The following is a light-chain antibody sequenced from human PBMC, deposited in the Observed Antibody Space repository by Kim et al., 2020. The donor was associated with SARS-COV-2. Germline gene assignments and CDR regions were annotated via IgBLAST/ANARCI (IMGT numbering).Light chain of an antibody. J-gene: IGLJ3*02. CDR3: QAWDSSTGV. Sequence: SYELTQPPSVSVSPGQTASIPCSGEKLGDKYACWYQQKPGQSPVLVIYQDTKRPSGIPERFSGSNSGNTATLTISGTQAMDEADYYCQAWDSSTGVFGGGTQLTVL. CDR2: QDT. CDR1: KLGDKY. V-gene: IGLV3-1*01.